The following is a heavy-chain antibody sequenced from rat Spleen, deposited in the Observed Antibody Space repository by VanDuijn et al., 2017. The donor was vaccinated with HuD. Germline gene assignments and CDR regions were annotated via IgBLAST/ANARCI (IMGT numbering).Heavy chain of an antibody. CDR2: IWSGGST. J-gene: IGHJ1*01. D-gene: IGHD1-12*02. Sequence: QVQLKESGPGLVQPSQTLSLTCTVSGFSLTSYHVHWVRQPSGKGLEWIGAIWSGGSTDYNSALKSRLSISRDTSKSQVLLKMNSLQTEDTAMYFCARSRSHYDGSYYYGWYFDFWGPGTMVTVSS. CDR3: ARSRSHYDGSYYYGWYFDF. CDR1: GFSLTSYH. V-gene: IGHV2-15*01.